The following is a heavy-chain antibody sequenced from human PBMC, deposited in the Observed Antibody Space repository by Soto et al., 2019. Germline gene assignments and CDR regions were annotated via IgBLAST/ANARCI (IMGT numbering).Heavy chain of an antibody. CDR1: GYSFSQYY. Sequence: QVQLVQSGAAVEKPGASVTVSCKASGYSFSQYYLHWVRQAPGQGPGWMGWINPNSGATKYAQKFQGRVTMTRDTAVRTAFMELKWLQSDDTAVYYCARESGGATATLDYYYFYMDVWGRGTTVTVSS. CDR2: INPNSGAT. V-gene: IGHV1-2*02. J-gene: IGHJ6*03. CDR3: ARESGGATATLDYYYFYMDV. D-gene: IGHD5-12*01.